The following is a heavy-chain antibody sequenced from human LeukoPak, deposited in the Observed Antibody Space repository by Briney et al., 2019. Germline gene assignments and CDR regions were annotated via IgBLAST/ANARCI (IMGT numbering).Heavy chain of an antibody. CDR2: IIPIFGTA. D-gene: IGHD3-22*01. J-gene: IGHJ4*02. CDR1: GGTFSSYA. V-gene: IGHV1-69*13. Sequence: GASVKVSCKASGGTFSSYAISWVRQAPGQGHEWMGGIIPIFGTANYAQKFQGRVTITADESTSTAYMELSSLRSEDTAVYYCARVTQYYTPLVGLGYDSREGGNFDYWGQGTLVTVSS. CDR3: ARVTQYYTPLVGLGYDSREGGNFDY.